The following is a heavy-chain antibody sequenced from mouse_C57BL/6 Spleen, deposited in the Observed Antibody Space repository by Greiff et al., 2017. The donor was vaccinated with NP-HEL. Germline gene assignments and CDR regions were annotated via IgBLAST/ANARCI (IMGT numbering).Heavy chain of an antibody. D-gene: IGHD1-1*01. V-gene: IGHV1-63*01. CDR3: ARSSTVVATPFAY. J-gene: IGHJ3*01. CDR2: IYPGGGYT. Sequence: VQLQQSGAELVRPGTSVKMSCKASGYTFTNYWIGWAKQRPGHGLEWIGDIYPGGGYTNYNEKFKGKATLTADKSSSTAYMQFSSLTSEDSAIYYCARSSTVVATPFAYWGQGTLVTVSA. CDR1: GYTFTNYW.